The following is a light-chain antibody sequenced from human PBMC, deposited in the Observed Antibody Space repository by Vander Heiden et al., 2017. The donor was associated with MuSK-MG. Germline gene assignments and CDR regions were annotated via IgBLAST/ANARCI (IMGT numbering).Light chain of an antibody. CDR3: STWDYRLSAPAV. Sequence: QSALTQEASVSGTVGQTVTPSCTGNSNNVGSYAVGWYQQISHYTPKTVMFGNSLPSGIPDRFSGSKSGTTASLTISGLKPEDEADYYCSTWDYRLSAPAVFGGGTQLTAL. CDR2: GNS. CDR1: SNNVGSYA. V-gene: IGLV1-44*01. J-gene: IGLJ7*02.